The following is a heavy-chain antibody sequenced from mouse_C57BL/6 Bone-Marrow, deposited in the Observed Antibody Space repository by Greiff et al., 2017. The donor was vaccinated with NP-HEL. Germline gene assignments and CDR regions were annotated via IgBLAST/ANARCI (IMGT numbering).Heavy chain of an antibody. CDR2: INPNNGGT. J-gene: IGHJ3*01. CDR3: ARDSNYPAWFAY. CDR1: GYTFTDYN. Sequence: VQLQQSGPELVKPGASVKMSCKASGYTFTDYNMHWVKQSHGKSLEWIGYINPNNGGTSYNQKFKGKATLTVNKSSSTAYMELRSLTSEDSAVYYGARDSNYPAWFAYWGQGTLVTVSA. V-gene: IGHV1-22*01. D-gene: IGHD2-5*01.